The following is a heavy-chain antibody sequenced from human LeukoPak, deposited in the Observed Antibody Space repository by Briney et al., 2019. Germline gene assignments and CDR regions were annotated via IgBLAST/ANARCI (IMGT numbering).Heavy chain of an antibody. D-gene: IGHD2-15*01. CDR1: GFIFDDYA. V-gene: IGHV3-9*03. Sequence: GGSLRLSCTASGFIFDDYAMVWVRRVPGKGLEWVSGISWNSRTIGYADSVKGRFTISRDNAKNSLYLQMNSLRAEDMAFYYCAKARDSGGYQGFDYWGQGTLVTVSS. CDR3: AKARDSGGYQGFDY. CDR2: ISWNSRTI. J-gene: IGHJ4*02.